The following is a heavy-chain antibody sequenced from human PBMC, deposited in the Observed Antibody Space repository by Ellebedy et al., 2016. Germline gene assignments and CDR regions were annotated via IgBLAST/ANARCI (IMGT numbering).Heavy chain of an antibody. CDR3: AKDLLSAIVGATGAFDI. D-gene: IGHD1-26*01. CDR1: GFTFSSYW. V-gene: IGHV3-30*18. J-gene: IGHJ3*02. Sequence: GESLKISXAASGFTFSSYWMHWVRQAPGKGLEWVAVMSYDGGNKYYADSVKGRVTISRDKSKNTLYLQMNSLRAEDTAVYYCAKDLLSAIVGATGAFDIWGQGTMVTVSS. CDR2: MSYDGGNK.